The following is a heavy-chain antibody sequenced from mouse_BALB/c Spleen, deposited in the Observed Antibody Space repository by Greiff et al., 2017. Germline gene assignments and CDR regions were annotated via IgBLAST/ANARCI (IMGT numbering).Heavy chain of an antibody. CDR2: ISTYYGNT. D-gene: IGHD3-3*01. Sequence: VKLVESGPELVRPGVSVKISCKGSGYTFTDYAMHWVKQSHAKSLEWIGVISTYYGNTNYNQKFKGKATMTVDKSSSTAYMELARLTSEDSAIYYCARGGTGDYWGQGTTLTVSS. CDR3: ARGGTGDY. V-gene: IGHV1-67*01. CDR1: GYTFTDYA. J-gene: IGHJ2*01.